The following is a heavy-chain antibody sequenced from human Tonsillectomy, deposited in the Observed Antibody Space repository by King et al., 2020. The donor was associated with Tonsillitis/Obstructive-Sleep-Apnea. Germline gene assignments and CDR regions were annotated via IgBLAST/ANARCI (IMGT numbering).Heavy chain of an antibody. CDR3: VRRGGYSSSDGWFDP. V-gene: IGHV5-51*01. J-gene: IGHJ5*02. Sequence: QLVQSGAEVKKPGASLKISCQGSGYSFTNSLIGWVRQVPGKGLEWMGVIYPGDSDTRYSPSFQGQVAISVDKSISTAYLQWSSLKASDSAMYYCVRRGGYSSSDGWFDPWGQGTLVTGSS. CDR2: IYPGDSDT. CDR1: GYSFTNSL. D-gene: IGHD2-15*01.